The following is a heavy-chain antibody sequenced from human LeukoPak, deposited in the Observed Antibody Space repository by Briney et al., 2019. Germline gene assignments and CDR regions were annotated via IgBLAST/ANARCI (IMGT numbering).Heavy chain of an antibody. Sequence: TGGSLRLSCAASGIIFSSYGMSWVRQAPGKGLEWVAGISGSGVTTYYADSVKGRFTISRDNAKDSLYLQMNSLRVEDTAVYYCLRGDRRDYWGQGTLVTVSS. CDR3: LRGDRRDY. CDR1: GIIFSSYG. J-gene: IGHJ4*02. CDR2: ISGSGVTT. V-gene: IGHV3-23*01.